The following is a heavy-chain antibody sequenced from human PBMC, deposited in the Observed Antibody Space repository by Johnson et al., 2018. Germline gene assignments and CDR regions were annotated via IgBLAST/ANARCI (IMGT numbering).Heavy chain of an antibody. V-gene: IGHV3-23*01. D-gene: IGHD2-2*01. J-gene: IGHJ3*02. CDR3: AKRMSPTTLRWEAFDI. CDR2: IGGRGRST. Sequence: VQLQESGGGLVQPGGSLRLTCAASGFTFSNYAMIWVRQAPGEGLDWVSAIGGRGRSTFYADSVKGRFTISRDNSKNTLYLQMNSLRADDTAVYYFAKRMSPTTLRWEAFDIWGQGTMVTVSS. CDR1: GFTFSNYA.